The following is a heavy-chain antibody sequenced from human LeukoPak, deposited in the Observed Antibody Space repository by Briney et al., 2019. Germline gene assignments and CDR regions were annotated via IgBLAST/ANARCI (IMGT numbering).Heavy chain of an antibody. CDR1: GDTFTGYY. CDR3: ARGIRFLEWLPTMDV. Sequence: ASVKVSCKASGDTFTGYYMHWVRQAPGQGLEWMGWINPNSGGTNYAQKFQGRVTMTRDTSISTAYMELSRLRSDDTAVYYCARGIRFLEWLPTMDVWGKGTTVTVSS. D-gene: IGHD3-3*01. V-gene: IGHV1-2*02. CDR2: INPNSGGT. J-gene: IGHJ6*04.